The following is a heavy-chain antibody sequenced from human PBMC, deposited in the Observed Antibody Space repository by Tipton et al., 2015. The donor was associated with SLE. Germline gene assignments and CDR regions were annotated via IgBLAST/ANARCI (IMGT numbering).Heavy chain of an antibody. CDR2: IYNSGTT. CDR3: ARGDTSNFYYNYYMDV. Sequence: TLSLTCAVSGDSISSGGYCWTWIRQPPGKGLEWIAYIYNSGTTNYNPSFKSRVTISIDKSKNQFSLKMNSVTAADTAVYYCARGDTSNFYYNYYMDVWGKGTTVTVSS. J-gene: IGHJ6*03. D-gene: IGHD2-2*01. V-gene: IGHV4-30-2*01. CDR1: GDSISSGGYC.